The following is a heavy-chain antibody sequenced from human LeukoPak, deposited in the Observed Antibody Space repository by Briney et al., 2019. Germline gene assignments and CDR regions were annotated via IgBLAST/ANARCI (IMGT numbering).Heavy chain of an antibody. CDR1: GGSMSNYY. J-gene: IGHJ1*01. D-gene: IGHD3-16*01. CDR3: ARQSDDLGYFQQ. Sequence: SETPSLTCTVSGGSMSNYYWSWIRQPPGKALEWIGFIHYRGTTKYNPSLKSRVTISVDTSRQQFSLKLSSVTAADTAVYFCARQSDDLGYFQQWGQGTLVTVSS. CDR2: IHYRGTT. V-gene: IGHV4-59*08.